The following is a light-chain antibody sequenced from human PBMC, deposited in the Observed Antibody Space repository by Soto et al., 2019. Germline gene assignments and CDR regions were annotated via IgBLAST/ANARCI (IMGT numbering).Light chain of an antibody. CDR3: HQRSNWPPYT. J-gene: IGKJ2*01. V-gene: IGKV3-11*01. Sequence: EIVLTQSPATLSLSPGGRATLSCRASQSVSSYLAWFQQKPGQAPRLLIYDASNRATGIPARFSGSGSGTDFTLTISSLEPEDFAVYYCHQRSNWPPYTFGQGTKLEIK. CDR2: DAS. CDR1: QSVSSY.